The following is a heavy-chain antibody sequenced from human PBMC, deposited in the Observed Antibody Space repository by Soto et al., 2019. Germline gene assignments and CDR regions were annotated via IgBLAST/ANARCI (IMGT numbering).Heavy chain of an antibody. J-gene: IGHJ5*02. CDR1: GYTFTSYY. V-gene: IGHV1-46*03. CDR3: VRESTPTRWFDP. Sequence: ASVKVSCKASGYTFTSYYMRWVRQAPGQGLEWMGVINPSGGSTSYAQNFQGRVTMTRDTSTSTVYMELSSLRSEDTAVYYCVRESTPTRWFDPWGQGTLVTVSS. CDR2: INPSGGST. D-gene: IGHD2-2*01.